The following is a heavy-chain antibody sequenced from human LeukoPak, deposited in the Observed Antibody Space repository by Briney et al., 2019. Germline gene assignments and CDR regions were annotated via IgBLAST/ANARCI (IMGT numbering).Heavy chain of an antibody. CDR2: ISGSGDTT. Sequence: GGSLRLSCAASGFTFNSYAMSWVRQAPGKGLEWVSAISGSGDTTYFADSVKGRFAISRDNSKNTLYLQMNSLRAEDTAVYYCARDSPEYSSGPPVDYWAREPWSPSPQ. CDR1: GFTFNSYA. CDR3: ARDSPEYSSGPPVDY. J-gene: IGHJ4*02. D-gene: IGHD6-19*01. V-gene: IGHV3-23*01.